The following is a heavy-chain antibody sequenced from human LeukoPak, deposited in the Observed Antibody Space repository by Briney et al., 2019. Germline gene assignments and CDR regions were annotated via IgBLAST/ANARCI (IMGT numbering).Heavy chain of an antibody. CDR3: ARIVSCSDTSCNALDY. CDR2: IYPGDSDT. CDR1: GYTFTGYW. D-gene: IGHD2-2*01. Sequence: GESLQISSQGSGYTFTGYWIGWVRQLPGKGLEWMGIIYPGDSDTRYSPSFQGQVTISADKSINTAYVQWSSLKASDTAMYYCARIVSCSDTSCNALDYWGQGTLVTVSS. J-gene: IGHJ4*02. V-gene: IGHV5-51*01.